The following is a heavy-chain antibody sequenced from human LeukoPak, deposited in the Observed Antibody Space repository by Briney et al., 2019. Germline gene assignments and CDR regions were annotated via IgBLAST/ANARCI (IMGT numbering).Heavy chain of an antibody. V-gene: IGHV3-64*01. CDR3: ARGSGDYGDYVRWYFDL. J-gene: IGHJ2*01. D-gene: IGHD4-17*01. Sequence: PGGSLRLSCAASGFTFDDYAMHWVRQAPGKGLEWVSLISSNGGSTYYANSVKGRFTISRDNSKNTLYLQMGSLRAEDMAVYYCARGSGDYGDYVRWYFDLWGRGTLVTVSS. CDR2: ISSNGGST. CDR1: GFTFDDYA.